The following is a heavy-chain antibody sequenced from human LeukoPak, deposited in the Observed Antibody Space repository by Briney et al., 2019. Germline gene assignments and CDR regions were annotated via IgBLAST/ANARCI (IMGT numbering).Heavy chain of an antibody. J-gene: IGHJ3*02. CDR3: AGPGSDDSSASYAFDI. D-gene: IGHD3-22*01. Sequence: GGSLRVFCAASGFTFSSYSMNWVRQAPGKGLEWVSSISSSSSYIYYADSVKGRFTISRNNAKNSLYLQMNSLRAEDTAVYCCAGPGSDDSSASYAFDIWGQGTMVTVSS. V-gene: IGHV3-21*01. CDR1: GFTFSSYS. CDR2: ISSSSSYI.